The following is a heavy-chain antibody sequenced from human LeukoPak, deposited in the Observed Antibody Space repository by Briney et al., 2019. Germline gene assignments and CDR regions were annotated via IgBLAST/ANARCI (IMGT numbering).Heavy chain of an antibody. CDR1: GFTFNTYGMHS. CDR2: IWYDGSKK. J-gene: IGHJ4*02. CDR3: ARPYYDFWSGSPTY. Sequence: GGSLRLSCVASGFTFNTYGMHSMHWVRQAPGKGLEWVAVIWYDGSKKQYADSVKGRFTISRDNAKNSLYLQMNSLRAEDTAVYYCARPYYDFWSGSPTYWGQGTLVTVSS. D-gene: IGHD3-3*01. V-gene: IGHV3-33*01.